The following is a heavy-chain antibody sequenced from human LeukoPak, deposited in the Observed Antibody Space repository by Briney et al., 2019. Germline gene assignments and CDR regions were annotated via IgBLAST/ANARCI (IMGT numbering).Heavy chain of an antibody. CDR1: GYIFTGFY. Sequence: ASVKVSCKASGYIFTGFYMHWVRQARGQGLEGMGWLSPHSGGTHYAQKFQGRVTMPRDTYISTAYMELSKLTSDDTAIYYCARDWFVDSGDDPFPFDYWGQGTLVTVSS. CDR2: LSPHSGGT. J-gene: IGHJ4*02. CDR3: ARDWFVDSGDDPFPFDY. D-gene: IGHD5-12*01. V-gene: IGHV1-2*02.